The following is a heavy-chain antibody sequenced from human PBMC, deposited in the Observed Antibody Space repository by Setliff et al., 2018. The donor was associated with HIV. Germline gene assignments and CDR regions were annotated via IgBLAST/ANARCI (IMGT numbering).Heavy chain of an antibody. CDR2: MTPYSGNT. Sequence: ASVKVSCKASGGTLSIYTINWVRQAAGHGLEWMGWMTPYSGNTGYAQKFQGRVSMTRNTSISTAYMELSSLRSEDTAVYYCARVGSYWTQFDYWGQGTLVTVSS. D-gene: IGHD2-15*01. V-gene: IGHV1-8*02. CDR1: GGTLSIYT. J-gene: IGHJ4*01. CDR3: ARVGSYWTQFDY.